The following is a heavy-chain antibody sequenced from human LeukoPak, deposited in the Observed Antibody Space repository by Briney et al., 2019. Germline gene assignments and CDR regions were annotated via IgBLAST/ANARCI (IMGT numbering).Heavy chain of an antibody. J-gene: IGHJ6*02. D-gene: IGHD2-21*02. Sequence: GGSLRLSCAASGFTFSSYGMHWVRQAPGKGLEWVAVISYDGSNKYYADSVKGRFTISRDNSKNTLYLQMNSLRAEDTAVYYCAKDGDYCGGDCSPRYYGMDVWGQGTTVTVSS. CDR3: AKDGDYCGGDCSPRYYGMDV. CDR1: GFTFSSYG. CDR2: ISYDGSNK. V-gene: IGHV3-30*18.